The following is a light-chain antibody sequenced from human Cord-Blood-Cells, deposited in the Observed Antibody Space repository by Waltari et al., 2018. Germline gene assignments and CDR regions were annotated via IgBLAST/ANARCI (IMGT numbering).Light chain of an antibody. CDR2: EVS. J-gene: IGLJ3*02. Sequence: QSSLTQPHSASGSPGHSVTITCTGTSSDAGGYNYVSWYQQHPGKAPKLMIYEVSKRPAGVPDRFSGSKSGNTASLTVSGLQAEDEADYYCSSYAGSNNWVFGGGTKLTVL. V-gene: IGLV2-8*01. CDR3: SSYAGSNNWV. CDR1: SSDAGGYNY.